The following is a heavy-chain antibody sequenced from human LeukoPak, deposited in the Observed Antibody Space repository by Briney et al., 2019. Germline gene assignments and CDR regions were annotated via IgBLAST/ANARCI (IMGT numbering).Heavy chain of an antibody. CDR2: LFDSVNT. CDR1: GGSISSHY. J-gene: IGHJ4*02. D-gene: IGHD3-9*01. CDR3: ARDMRYFDFFDY. V-gene: IGHV4-59*11. Sequence: SETLSLTCTVSGGSISSHYWSWIRQPPGKGLEWIAYLFDSVNTKDNPSLQSRLTLSADTSKNQFSLKLSSVTAADTAVYYCARDMRYFDFFDYWGQGTLVTVSS.